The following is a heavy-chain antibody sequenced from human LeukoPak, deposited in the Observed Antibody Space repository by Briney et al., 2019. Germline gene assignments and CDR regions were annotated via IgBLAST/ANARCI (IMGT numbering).Heavy chain of an antibody. CDR2: IKQDGSEK. Sequence: GGSLRLSCAASGFTFSSYWMSWVRQAPGKGLEWVANIKQDGSEKYYVDSVKGRCTISRDNAKNSLYLQMNSLRAEDTAVYYCARSMYYYDSSGYYYWGQGTLVTVSS. V-gene: IGHV3-7*03. CDR3: ARSMYYYDSSGYYY. D-gene: IGHD3-22*01. CDR1: GFTFSSYW. J-gene: IGHJ4*02.